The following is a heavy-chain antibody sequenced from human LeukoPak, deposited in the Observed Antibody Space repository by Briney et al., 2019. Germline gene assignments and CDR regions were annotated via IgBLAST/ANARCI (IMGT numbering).Heavy chain of an antibody. D-gene: IGHD2-2*01. CDR1: GYTFTSYG. CDR3: ARGDVVVSAAVRFDP. Sequence: GASVKPSCKPSGYTFTSYGITWGRQSPGHGLEWMGWISAHNGKTNYAQKFQGRVTMTTDTSTSTAYMELRSLRSDDTAVYYCARGDVVVSAAVRFDPWGQGTLVTVSS. J-gene: IGHJ5*02. V-gene: IGHV1-18*01. CDR2: ISAHNGKT.